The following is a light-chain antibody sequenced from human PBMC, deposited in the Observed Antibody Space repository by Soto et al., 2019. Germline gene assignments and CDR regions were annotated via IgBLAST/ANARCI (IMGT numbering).Light chain of an antibody. CDR3: QQYNRYWT. CDR1: QCISSW. J-gene: IGKJ1*01. V-gene: IGKV1-5*03. Sequence: DIQMTQSPSTLSASVGDRVTITCRASQCISSWLAWYQQKPGKAPKLRIYKASTLESGVPSRFSGSGSGIEFTISILSLQANDFSTYYCQQYNRYWTFGQGTKVAIK. CDR2: KAS.